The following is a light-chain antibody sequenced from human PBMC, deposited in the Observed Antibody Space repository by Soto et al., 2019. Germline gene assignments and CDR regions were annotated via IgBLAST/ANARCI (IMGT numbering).Light chain of an antibody. CDR2: AAS. CDR3: QQYYSYPPLT. V-gene: IGKV1-8*01. CDR1: QGISSY. Sequence: AIRMTQSASSLSASTGDRVTITCRASQGISSYLAWYQQKPGKAPKLLIYAASTLQSGVPSRFSGSGSGTDFTLTISCLQSEDFATYYCQQYYSYPPLTFGGGTKVDIK. J-gene: IGKJ4*01.